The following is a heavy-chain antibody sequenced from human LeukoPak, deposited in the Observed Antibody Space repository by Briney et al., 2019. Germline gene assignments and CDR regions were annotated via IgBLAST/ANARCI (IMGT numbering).Heavy chain of an antibody. CDR1: GFTFADYA. V-gene: IGHV3-9*01. CDR3: AKGQNYYDSSSRFDP. Sequence: PGRSLRLSCAASGFTFADYAMHWVRQAPGKGLGWVSGISWNSGSIGYADSVKGRFTISRDNAKNSLYLQMNSLRAEATPLYYCAKGQNYYDSSSRFDPWGQGPLSPSPQ. J-gene: IGHJ5*02. CDR2: ISWNSGSI. D-gene: IGHD3-22*01.